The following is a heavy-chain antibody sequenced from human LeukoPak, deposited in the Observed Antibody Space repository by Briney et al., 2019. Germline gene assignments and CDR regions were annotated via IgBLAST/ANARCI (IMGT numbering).Heavy chain of an antibody. D-gene: IGHD1-26*01. CDR3: AKGPVSALVGATPPYF. CDR1: GSTFSNYA. CDR2: ISGSTGST. V-gene: IGHV3-23*01. J-gene: IGHJ4*02. Sequence: GGSLRLSCAASGSTFSNYAMNWVRQAPGKGLEWVSLISGSTGSTYYADSVKGRFSISRDNSKNTVYLQMNSLRVEDTAVYFRAKGPVSALVGATPPYFWGQGTLVNVS.